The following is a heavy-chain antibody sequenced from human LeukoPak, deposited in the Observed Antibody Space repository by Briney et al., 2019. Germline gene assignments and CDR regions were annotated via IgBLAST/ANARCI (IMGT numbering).Heavy chain of an antibody. CDR2: IYPGDSDT. J-gene: IGHJ3*02. CDR3: ARYPRIVGARSFDAFDI. D-gene: IGHD1-26*01. V-gene: IGHV5-51*01. Sequence: GESLKISCKGSGYSFTSYWIGWVRQLPGKGLEWMGIIYPGDSDTRYSPSFQGQVTISADKSISTAYLQWSSLKASDAAMYYCARYPRIVGARSFDAFDIWGQGTMVTVSS. CDR1: GYSFTSYW.